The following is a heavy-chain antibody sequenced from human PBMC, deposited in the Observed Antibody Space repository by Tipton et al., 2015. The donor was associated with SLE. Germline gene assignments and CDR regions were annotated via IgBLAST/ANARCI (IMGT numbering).Heavy chain of an antibody. CDR3: ARGRPRATQAWGGYYYYMDV. CDR2: INHSGST. D-gene: IGHD3-16*01. J-gene: IGHJ6*03. V-gene: IGHV4-34*01. Sequence: TLSLTCAVYGGSFSDYYWSWIRQPPGKGLEWIGEINHSGSTNYNPSLKSRITISVDTSKNQFSLRLSSVTAADTAVYYCARGRPRATQAWGGYYYYMDVWGKGTTVTVSS. CDR1: GGSFSDYY.